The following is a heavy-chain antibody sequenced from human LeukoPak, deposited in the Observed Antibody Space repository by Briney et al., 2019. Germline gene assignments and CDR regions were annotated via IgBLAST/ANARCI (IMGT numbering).Heavy chain of an antibody. V-gene: IGHV1-69*01. D-gene: IGHD6-19*01. CDR1: GGTFSSYA. Sequence: VASVKVSCKASGGTFSSYAISWVRQAPGQGLERMGGIIPIFGTANYAQKFQGRVTITADESTSTAYMELSSLRSEDTAVYYCARLCIAVAGTHFDYWGQGTLVTVSS. J-gene: IGHJ4*02. CDR3: ARLCIAVAGTHFDY. CDR2: IIPIFGTA.